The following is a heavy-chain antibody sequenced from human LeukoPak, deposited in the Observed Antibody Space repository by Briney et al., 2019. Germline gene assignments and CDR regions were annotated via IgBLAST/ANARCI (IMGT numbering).Heavy chain of an antibody. CDR3: ARAAAGSIGWFDP. CDR2: IYSGGST. CDR1: GXTVSSNY. Sequence: GGSLRLSCAASGXTVSSNYMSWVRQAPGKGLEWVSVIYSGGSTYYADSVKGRFTISRDNSKNTLYLQMNSLRAEDTAVYYCARAAAGSIGWFDPWGQGTLVTVSS. D-gene: IGHD6-13*01. V-gene: IGHV3-53*01. J-gene: IGHJ5*02.